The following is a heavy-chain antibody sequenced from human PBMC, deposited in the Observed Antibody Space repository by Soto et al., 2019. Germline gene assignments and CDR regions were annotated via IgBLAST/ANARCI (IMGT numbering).Heavy chain of an antibody. Sequence: ASVKVSCKXSGFNFISYGINWVRQAPGQGLEWMGWISGYNGKTVYAHSVHDRVTMTTDATTGTAYMELRGLRSADTAIYYCARDFGYTSSPDSWFDPWGQGTLVTVSS. D-gene: IGHD6-6*01. J-gene: IGHJ5*02. CDR1: GFNFISYG. CDR3: ARDFGYTSSPDSWFDP. CDR2: ISGYNGKT. V-gene: IGHV1-18*04.